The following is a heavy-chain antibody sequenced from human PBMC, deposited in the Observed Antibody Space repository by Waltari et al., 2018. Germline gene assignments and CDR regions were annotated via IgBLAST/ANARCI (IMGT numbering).Heavy chain of an antibody. V-gene: IGHV4-34*01. CDR1: GGSFSGYY. Sequence: QVQLQQWGAGLLKPSETLSLTCAVYGGSFSGYYWSWIRQPPGKGLEWIGEINHSGSTNYNPSLKSRVTISVDTSKNQFSLKLSSVTAADTAVYYCARALLVQKGRKGSGWYCSGMDVWGQGTTVTVSS. CDR2: INHSGST. CDR3: ARALLVQKGRKGSGWYCSGMDV. D-gene: IGHD6-19*01. J-gene: IGHJ6*02.